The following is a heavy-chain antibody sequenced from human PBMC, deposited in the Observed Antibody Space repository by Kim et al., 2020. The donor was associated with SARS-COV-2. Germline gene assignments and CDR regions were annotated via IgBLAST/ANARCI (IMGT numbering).Heavy chain of an antibody. J-gene: IGHJ6*03. V-gene: IGHV3-21*01. Sequence: GGSLRLSCAASGFTFSSYSMNWVRQAPGKGLEWVSSISSSSSYIYYADSVKGRFTISRDNAKNSLYLQMNSLRAEDTAVYYCARERGYGSGSYLTYYYYYYMDVWGKGTTVTVSS. D-gene: IGHD3-10*01. CDR2: ISSSSSYI. CDR1: GFTFSSYS. CDR3: ARERGYGSGSYLTYYYYYYMDV.